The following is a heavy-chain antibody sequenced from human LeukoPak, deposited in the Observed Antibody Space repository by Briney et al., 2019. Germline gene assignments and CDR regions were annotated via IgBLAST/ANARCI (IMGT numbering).Heavy chain of an antibody. D-gene: IGHD1-26*01. CDR3: AAALVGTRFDP. CDR2: IVAGSGNT. V-gene: IGHV1-58*02. Sequence: SVKVSCKASGFTFTTSAMQWVRQARGQRLEWIGWIVAGSGNTNYAQKFQERVTVTRDMSTSTAYMELSSLRSEDTAVYYCAAALVGTRFDPWGQGTLVTVSS. CDR1: GFTFTTSA. J-gene: IGHJ5*02.